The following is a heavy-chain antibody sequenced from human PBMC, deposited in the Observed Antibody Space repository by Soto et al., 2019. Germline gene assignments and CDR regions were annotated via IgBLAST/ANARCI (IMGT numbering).Heavy chain of an antibody. V-gene: IGHV1-46*01. Sequence: ASVKVSCKASGYTFTSYYMHWVRQAPGQGLEWMGIINPSGGSTSYAQKFQGRVTMTRDTSTSTVYMELSSLRSEDTAVYYCARESPVRTGNTPWFDPWGQGTRVTVSS. CDR2: INPSGGST. J-gene: IGHJ5*02. CDR1: GYTFTSYY. D-gene: IGHD1-7*01. CDR3: ARESPVRTGNTPWFDP.